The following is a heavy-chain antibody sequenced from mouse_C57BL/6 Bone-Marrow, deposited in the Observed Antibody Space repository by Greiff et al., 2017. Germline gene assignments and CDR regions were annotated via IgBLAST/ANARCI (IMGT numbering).Heavy chain of an antibody. Sequence: EVKVVESGEGLVKPGGSLKLSCAASGFTFSSYAMSWVRQTPEKRLEWVAYLSSGGDYIYYADTVKGRFTISRDNARNTLYLQMSSLKSEDTAMYYCTKGVAPYAMDYWGQGTSVTVSS. CDR1: GFTFSSYA. D-gene: IGHD1-1*01. CDR2: LSSGGDYI. J-gene: IGHJ4*01. CDR3: TKGVAPYAMDY. V-gene: IGHV5-9-1*02.